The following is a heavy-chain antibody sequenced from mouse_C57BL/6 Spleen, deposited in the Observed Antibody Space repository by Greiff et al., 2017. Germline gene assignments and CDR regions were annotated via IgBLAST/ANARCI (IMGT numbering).Heavy chain of an antibody. CDR2: IDPENGDT. V-gene: IGHV14-4*01. CDR1: GFNIKDDY. CDR3: TTRSYYAMDY. Sequence: VQLQQSGAELVRPGASVKLSCTASGFNIKDDYMHWVKQRPEQGLEWIGWIDPENGDTEYASKFQGKATITADTSTNTAYLQLSSLTSEDTAVYCCTTRSYYAMDYWGQGTSVTVAS. J-gene: IGHJ4*01.